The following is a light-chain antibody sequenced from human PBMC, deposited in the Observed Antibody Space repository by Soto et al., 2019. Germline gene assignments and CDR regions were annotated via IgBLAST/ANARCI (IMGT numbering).Light chain of an antibody. CDR3: ATWDERLNGSV. Sequence: QCLLTQPPYASGTPGQRFTIPCSGGDSNIGSNTVNWYQHFPGTAPKLLIHTNNRRPSGVPDRFSGSKSGTSASLAISGLQSEDEADYYCATWDERLNGSVFGTGTKVTVL. CDR2: TNN. CDR1: DSNIGSNT. J-gene: IGLJ1*01. V-gene: IGLV1-44*01.